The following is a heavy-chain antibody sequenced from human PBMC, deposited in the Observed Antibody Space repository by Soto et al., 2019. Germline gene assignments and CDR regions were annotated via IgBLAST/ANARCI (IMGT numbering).Heavy chain of an antibody. D-gene: IGHD3-9*01. Sequence: GESLKISCKGSGYSFTSYWIGWVRQMPGKGLEWMGIIYPGDSDTRYSPSFQGQVTISADKSISTAYLQWSSLKASDTAMYYCARRDDILTGYSNWFDPWGQGTLVTVSS. V-gene: IGHV5-51*01. CDR2: IYPGDSDT. CDR3: ARRDDILTGYSNWFDP. CDR1: GYSFTSYW. J-gene: IGHJ5*02.